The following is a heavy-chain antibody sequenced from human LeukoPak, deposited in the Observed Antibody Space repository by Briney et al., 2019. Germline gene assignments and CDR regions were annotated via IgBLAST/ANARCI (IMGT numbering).Heavy chain of an antibody. J-gene: IGHJ6*02. CDR3: ARDQDYYGMDV. CDR1: GFTFSNFG. Sequence: PGGSLRLSCAASGFTFSNFGMSWVGQAPGKGVEWASTIGGSGGGTYYADSVKGRFTISRDNAKNSLYLQMNSLRDEDTAVYYCARDQDYYGMDVWGQGTTVTVSS. V-gene: IGHV3-23*01. CDR2: IGGSGGGT.